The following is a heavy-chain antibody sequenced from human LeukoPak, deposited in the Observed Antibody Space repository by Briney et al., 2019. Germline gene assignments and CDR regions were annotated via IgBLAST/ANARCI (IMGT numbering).Heavy chain of an antibody. J-gene: IGHJ5*01. Sequence: SETLSLTCTVSGGSITGSSSYWGWIRQPPGKGLGWIGSIYYSGSTSSNPSLKSRVTISVDTSKNQFSLRLSSVTAADTAVYYWAKKQSGIPTTGKTKPNLFDPCGQGTLV. CDR2: IYYSGST. CDR1: GGSITGSSSY. CDR3: AKKQSGIPTTGKTKPNLFDP. D-gene: IGHD6-13*01. V-gene: IGHV4-39*01.